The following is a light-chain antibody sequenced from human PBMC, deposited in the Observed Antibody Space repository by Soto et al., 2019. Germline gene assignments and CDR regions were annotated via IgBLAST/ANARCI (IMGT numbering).Light chain of an antibody. CDR2: AAF. CDR3: QQSYSTPLWT. Sequence: DIHMTQYPSSLSASLGDTVTLTCRSSQDISRWLAWYQQKPGKAPRLLIYAAFSLQSGVPSRFSGSGSGTDFTLTISSLQPEDFATYFCQQSYSTPLWTFGQGTKV. J-gene: IGKJ1*01. V-gene: IGKV1-12*01. CDR1: QDISRW.